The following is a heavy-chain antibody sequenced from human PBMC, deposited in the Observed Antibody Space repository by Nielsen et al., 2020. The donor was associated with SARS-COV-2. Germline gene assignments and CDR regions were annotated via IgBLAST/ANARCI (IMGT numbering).Heavy chain of an antibody. CDR3: ARDAYCSSTSCYDIVATLWDY. V-gene: IGHV1-18*01. Sequence: ASVKVSCKASGYTFTSYGISWVRQAPGQGLEWMGWISAYNGNTNYAQKLQGRVTMTTDTSTSTAYMELRSLRSDDTAVYYCARDAYCSSTSCYDIVATLWDYWGQGTLVTVSS. CDR1: GYTFTSYG. CDR2: ISAYNGNT. J-gene: IGHJ4*02. D-gene: IGHD2-2*01.